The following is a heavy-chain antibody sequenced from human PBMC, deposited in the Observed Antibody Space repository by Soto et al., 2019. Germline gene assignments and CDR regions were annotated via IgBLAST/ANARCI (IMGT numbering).Heavy chain of an antibody. V-gene: IGHV3-23*01. D-gene: IGHD2-21*02. CDR1: GFIFSSYA. CDR2: IGVSGGST. CDR3: AKDVRVTPDAFDI. Sequence: GGSLRLSCAASGFIFSSYAVNWVRQAPGKGLEWVSAIGVSGGSTYSADSVKGRFTISRDNSKNTLYLQMNSLRAEDTAVYYCAKDVRVTPDAFDIWGQGTMVTVSS. J-gene: IGHJ3*02.